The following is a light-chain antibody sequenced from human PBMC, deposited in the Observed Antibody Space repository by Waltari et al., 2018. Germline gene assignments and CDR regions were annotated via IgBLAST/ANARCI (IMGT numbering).Light chain of an antibody. V-gene: IGKV1-39*01. CDR2: AAY. Sequence: EIQMTQSPSSLAASVGDRVTITCRASQSIGNYLNWCVQKAGKAPKLMIYAAYSLQSGVSSRFTGSGSETDFTLTISGLQPDDFATYYCQESYSSPRGAFGQGTKLEIK. CDR3: QESYSSPRGA. J-gene: IGKJ2*01. CDR1: QSIGNY.